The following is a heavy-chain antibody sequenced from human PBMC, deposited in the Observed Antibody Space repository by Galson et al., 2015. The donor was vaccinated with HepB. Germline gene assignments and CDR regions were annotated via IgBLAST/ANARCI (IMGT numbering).Heavy chain of an antibody. V-gene: IGHV3-23*01. CDR3: ANYGGRNVGTECYYYGMDV. CDR1: GYTFSSYA. J-gene: IGHJ6*02. D-gene: IGHD4-23*01. CDR2: ISGSGGST. Sequence: SVRLSCAASGYTFSSYAMSWVRQAPGKGLEWVSIISGSGGSTYYADTVKGRFTISRDNSKSTLYLQMNSLRAEDTAVYYCANYGGRNVGTECYYYGMDVWGQGTTVTVSS.